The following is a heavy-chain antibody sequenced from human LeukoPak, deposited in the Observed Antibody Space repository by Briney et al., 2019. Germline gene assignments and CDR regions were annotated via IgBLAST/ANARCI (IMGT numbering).Heavy chain of an antibody. CDR3: AGDVGLRLRAGGDAFDI. Sequence: PGGSLRLSCAASGFTVSSNYMSWVRQAPGKGLEWVSVIYSGGSTYYADSVKGRFTISRDSSKNTLYLQMNSLRAEDTAVYYCAGDVGLRLRAGGDAFDIWGQGTMVTVSS. CDR1: GFTVSSNY. D-gene: IGHD4-17*01. CDR2: IYSGGST. J-gene: IGHJ3*02. V-gene: IGHV3-66*02.